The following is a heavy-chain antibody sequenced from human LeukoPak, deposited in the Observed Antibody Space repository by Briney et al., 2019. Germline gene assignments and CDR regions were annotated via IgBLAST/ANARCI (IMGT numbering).Heavy chain of an antibody. J-gene: IGHJ4*02. V-gene: IGHV3-23*01. D-gene: IGHD6-13*01. CDR2: ISGSGGST. CDR1: GFTFSSYA. Sequence: GASLRLSCAASGFTFSSYAMSWVRQAPGKGLEWVSAISGSGGSTYYADSVKGRFTISRDNCKNTLYLQMNSLRAEDTAVYYCAKDRGSSRGEFDYWGQGTLVTVSS. CDR3: AKDRGSSRGEFDY.